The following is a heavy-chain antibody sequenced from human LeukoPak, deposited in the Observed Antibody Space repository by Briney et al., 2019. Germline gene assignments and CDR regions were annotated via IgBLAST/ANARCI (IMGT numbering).Heavy chain of an antibody. Sequence: GGSLRLSCAASGFTLSSYSMNWVRQAPGKGLEWVSYISSSSTHIYYADSVKGRFIISRDNSRDTLYLQMNSLRAEDTAIYYCAPDLGGADWSLDDWGQGTLVTVSS. D-gene: IGHD3-9*01. J-gene: IGHJ4*02. CDR1: GFTLSSYS. V-gene: IGHV3-21*04. CDR2: ISSSSTHI. CDR3: APDLGGADWSLDD.